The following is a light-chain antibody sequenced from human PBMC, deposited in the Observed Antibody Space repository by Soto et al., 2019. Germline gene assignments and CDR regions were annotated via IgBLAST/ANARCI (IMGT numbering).Light chain of an antibody. CDR2: GAS. CDR3: QQRSNWPRT. J-gene: IGKJ1*01. Sequence: EILMTQSPVTLSVSPGERATLSCRASQSITNNLAWYQQRPGQAPRLLIYGASTRATGVPARFSGSGSGTDFTLTISSLEPEDFAVYYCQQRSNWPRTFGQGTKVDIK. V-gene: IGKV3-11*01. CDR1: QSITNN.